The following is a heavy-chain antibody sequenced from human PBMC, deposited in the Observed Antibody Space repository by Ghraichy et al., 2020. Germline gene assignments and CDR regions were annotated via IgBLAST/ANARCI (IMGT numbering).Heavy chain of an antibody. CDR3: ASEVSSDYYPVNFVY. V-gene: IGHV1-18*04. CDR1: GYTFTSYG. D-gene: IGHD4-17*01. Sequence: ASVKVSCKASGYTFTSYGISWVRQAPGQGLEWMGWISAYNGNTNYAQKLQGRVTMTTDTSTSTAYMELRSLRSDDTAVYYYASEVSSDYYPVNFVYWGQGTLVTVSS. CDR2: ISAYNGNT. J-gene: IGHJ4*02.